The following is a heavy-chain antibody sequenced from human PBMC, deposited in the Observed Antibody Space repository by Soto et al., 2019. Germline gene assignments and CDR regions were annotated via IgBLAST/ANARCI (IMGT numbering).Heavy chain of an antibody. D-gene: IGHD3-22*01. CDR1: GFTVSSSY. Sequence: EVQLVESGGGLIQPGGSLRLSCAASGFTVSSSYMSWVRQAPGKGLEYVSVIYSGGSTYYADSVKGRFTISRDNSKNTLYLQMNSLRAEDTAVYYCARAFYYDSSGYITDYWGQGTLVTVSS. CDR3: ARAFYYDSSGYITDY. V-gene: IGHV3-53*01. CDR2: IYSGGST. J-gene: IGHJ4*02.